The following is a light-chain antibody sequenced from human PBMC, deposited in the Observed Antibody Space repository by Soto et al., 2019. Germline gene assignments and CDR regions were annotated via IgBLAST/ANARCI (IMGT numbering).Light chain of an antibody. Sequence: EIVLTQSPGTLSLSPGERATLSVMASQSVSSSYLAWYQQKPGQAPRLLIYGASSRATGIPDRFSGSGSGTDFTLTISRLEPEDFAVYYCQQYGSSLITFGQGTRLEI. CDR2: GAS. CDR1: QSVSSSY. CDR3: QQYGSSLIT. V-gene: IGKV3-20*01. J-gene: IGKJ5*01.